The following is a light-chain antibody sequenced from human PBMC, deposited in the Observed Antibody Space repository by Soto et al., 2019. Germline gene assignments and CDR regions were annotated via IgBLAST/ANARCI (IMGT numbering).Light chain of an antibody. J-gene: IGKJ1*01. CDR2: RTS. CDR1: QSISGAW. CDR3: QQYHDYPWT. V-gene: IGKV1-5*03. Sequence: DIQMTQSPSTLSASVGDRVTITCRASQSISGAWLAWYQQKPGKAPKLLMYRTSSLESGVPSRFSGSGSGTDFTLTLSSLQTDDFATYYCQQYHDYPWTFGQGTKVEIK.